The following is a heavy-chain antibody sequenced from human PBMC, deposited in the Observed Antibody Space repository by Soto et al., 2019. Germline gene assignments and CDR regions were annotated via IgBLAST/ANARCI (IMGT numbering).Heavy chain of an antibody. Sequence: QLQLQESGPGLVKPSETLSLTCSLSGDAISDARFYWGWIRQTPGKGLEWIGSIFYSGTTFFNPALQSRVTISVDTSENQVSLKLSSVTAADTALYFCARQKWEQPKWFDPWGQGTLVTVSS. CDR1: GDAISDARFY. J-gene: IGHJ5*02. D-gene: IGHD1-26*01. V-gene: IGHV4-39*01. CDR3: ARQKWEQPKWFDP. CDR2: IFYSGTT.